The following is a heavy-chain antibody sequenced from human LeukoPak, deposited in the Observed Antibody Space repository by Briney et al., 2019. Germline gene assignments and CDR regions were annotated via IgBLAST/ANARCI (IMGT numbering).Heavy chain of an antibody. V-gene: IGHV3-33*06. D-gene: IGHD5-24*01. J-gene: IGHJ4*02. Sequence: PGTSLRLSCAASGFTFTQYGMHWVRQAPGKGLEWVAVIWYDGSIKYHADSVRGRFTISRDNSKNTLYLQMNSLRAEDTAVYYCAKDRGGRWLQFVYWGQGTLVTVSS. CDR3: AKDRGGRWLQFVY. CDR2: IWYDGSIK. CDR1: GFTFTQYG.